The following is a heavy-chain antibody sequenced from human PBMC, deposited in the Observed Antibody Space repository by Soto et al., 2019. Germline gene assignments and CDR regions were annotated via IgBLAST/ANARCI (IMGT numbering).Heavy chain of an antibody. Sequence: GGSLRLPCADSGFSFSHYWMHWVRQAPGKGLVWVSRISPDGRTTTYADSVKGRFTISRDNAKSTLYLQMNSLTVEDGAVYYCADSWLPTSYWGPGTLVTVSS. V-gene: IGHV3-74*01. D-gene: IGHD3-10*01. J-gene: IGHJ4*02. CDR1: GFSFSHYW. CDR3: ADSWLPTSY. CDR2: ISPDGRTT.